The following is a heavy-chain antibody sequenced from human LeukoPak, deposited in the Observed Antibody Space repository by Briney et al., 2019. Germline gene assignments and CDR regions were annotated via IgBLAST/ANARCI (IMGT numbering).Heavy chain of an antibody. CDR2: INSDGSST. V-gene: IGHV3-74*01. D-gene: IGHD3-22*01. Sequence: PGGSLRLSCAASGLTFSSYWMHWVRQAPGKGLVWVSRINSDGSSTSYADSVKGRFTISRDNAKNTLYLQMNSLRAEDTAVYYCASPYYYDSSGPYYCGMDVWGQGTTVTVSS. CDR3: ASPYYYDSSGPYYCGMDV. CDR1: GLTFSSYW. J-gene: IGHJ6*02.